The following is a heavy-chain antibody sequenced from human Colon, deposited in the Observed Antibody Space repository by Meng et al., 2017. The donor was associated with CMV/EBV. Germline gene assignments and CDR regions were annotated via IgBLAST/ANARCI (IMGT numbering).Heavy chain of an antibody. CDR2: VYYNGAR. CDR3: AKELRGIEYFPNGAPGLDY. D-gene: IGHD2/OR15-2a*01. Sequence: GSLRLSCTVSSGPVSSSIFYWVWIRQPPGRALEWIGTVYYNGARQYNPSLKSRVTVSVDTSKNQFALRMNSVTAADTAVYYCAKELRGIEYFPNGAPGLDYWGQGALVTVSS. J-gene: IGHJ4*02. V-gene: IGHV4-39*06. CDR1: SGPVSSSIFY.